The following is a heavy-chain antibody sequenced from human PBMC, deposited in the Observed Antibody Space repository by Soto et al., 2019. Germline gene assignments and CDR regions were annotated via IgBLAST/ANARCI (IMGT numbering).Heavy chain of an antibody. CDR3: ARGPIKQQLGTYYYYMDV. D-gene: IGHD6-13*01. J-gene: IGHJ6*03. V-gene: IGHV3-11*01. CDR2: ISSSGSTI. Sequence: GGSLRLSCAASGFTFSDYYMSWIRQAPGKGLEWVSYISSSGSTIYYADSVKGRFTISRDNAKNSLYLQMNSLRAEDTAVYYCARGPIKQQLGTYYYYMDVWGKGTTVTVSS. CDR1: GFTFSDYY.